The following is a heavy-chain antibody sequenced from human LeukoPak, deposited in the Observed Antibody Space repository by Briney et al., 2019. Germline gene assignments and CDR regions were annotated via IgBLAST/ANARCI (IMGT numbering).Heavy chain of an antibody. CDR2: IKQDGYEK. CDR1: GFTFSGYW. CDR3: ARDKIVGPTTLDY. V-gene: IGHV3-7*01. J-gene: IGHJ4*02. D-gene: IGHD1-26*01. Sequence: GGSLRFSCAASGFTFSGYWMSWVRQTPEKGLEWVANIKQDGYEKYYVDSVKGRFTISRDNAKNSLYLQMNSLRADDTAIYYCARDKIVGPTTLDYWGQGTLVTVSS.